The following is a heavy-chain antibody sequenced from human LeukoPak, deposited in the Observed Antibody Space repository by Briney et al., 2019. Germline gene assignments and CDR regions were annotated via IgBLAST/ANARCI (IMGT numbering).Heavy chain of an antibody. CDR2: ISGSGGST. CDR1: GFTFSSYA. V-gene: IGHV3-23*01. CDR3: AKVYDFWSGYWSY. D-gene: IGHD3-3*01. Sequence: GGSLRLSCAASGFTFSSYAMSWVRQAPGKGLEWVSAISGSGGSTYYADSVKGRFTISRDNPKNTLYLQMNSLRAEDTAVYYCAKVYDFWSGYWSYWGQGTLVTVSS. J-gene: IGHJ4*02.